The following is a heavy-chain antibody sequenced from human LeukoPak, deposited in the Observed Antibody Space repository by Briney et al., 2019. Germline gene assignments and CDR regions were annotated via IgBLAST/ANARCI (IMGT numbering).Heavy chain of an antibody. J-gene: IGHJ6*03. Sequence: GASVTVSCKASGYTFTGYYMHWVRQAPGQGLEWMGIINPSGGSTSYAQKFQGRVTITRDMSTSTVYMELSSLRSEDTAVYYCASAAAGHGNNYYYYYMDVWGKGTTVTVSS. CDR3: ASAAAGHGNNYYYYYMDV. CDR2: INPSGGST. V-gene: IGHV1-46*01. D-gene: IGHD6-13*01. CDR1: GYTFTGYY.